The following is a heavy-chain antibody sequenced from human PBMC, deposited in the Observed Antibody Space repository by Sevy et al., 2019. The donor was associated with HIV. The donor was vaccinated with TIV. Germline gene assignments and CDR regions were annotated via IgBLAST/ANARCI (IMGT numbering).Heavy chain of an antibody. CDR3: ARGNTMREEPGWFDP. Sequence: GGSLRLSCAASGFTFSDYYMSWIRQAPGKGLEWVSYSSRSGSTINYADSGKGRFTISRDNTQNSLYLQINSLRAEDTAVYYCARGNTMREEPGWFDPWGQGTLVTVSS. D-gene: IGHD3-22*01. J-gene: IGHJ5*02. CDR2: SSRSGSTI. V-gene: IGHV3-11*01. CDR1: GFTFSDYY.